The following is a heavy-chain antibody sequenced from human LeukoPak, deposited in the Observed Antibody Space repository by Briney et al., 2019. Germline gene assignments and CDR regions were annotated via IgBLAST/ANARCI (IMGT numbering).Heavy chain of an antibody. D-gene: IGHD6-13*01. Sequence: ASVKVSCKASGYTFTSYGISWARQAPGQGLEWMGWISAYNGNTNYAQKLQGRVTMTTDTSTSTAYMELRSLRSDDTAVYYCARIFSPGAAAGLGVGNWFDPWGQGTLVTVSS. J-gene: IGHJ5*02. CDR1: GYTFTSYG. CDR3: ARIFSPGAAAGLGVGNWFDP. V-gene: IGHV1-18*01. CDR2: ISAYNGNT.